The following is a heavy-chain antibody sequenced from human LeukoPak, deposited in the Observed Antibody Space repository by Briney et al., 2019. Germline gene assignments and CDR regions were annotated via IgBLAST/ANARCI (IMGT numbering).Heavy chain of an antibody. CDR2: ISYDGSNK. CDR3: ARVRDFWSGPYAFDI. V-gene: IGHV3-30-3*01. CDR1: GFTFSSYA. D-gene: IGHD3-3*01. Sequence: GGSLRLSCAASGFTFSSYAMSWVRQAPGKGLEWVAVISYDGSNKYYADSVKGRFTISRDNSKNTLYLQMNSLRAEDTAVYYCARVRDFWSGPYAFDIWGQGTMVTVSS. J-gene: IGHJ3*02.